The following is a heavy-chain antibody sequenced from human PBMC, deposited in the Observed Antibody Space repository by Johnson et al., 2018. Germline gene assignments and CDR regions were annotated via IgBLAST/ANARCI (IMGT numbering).Heavy chain of an antibody. J-gene: IGHJ6*04. CDR3: ARDDV. V-gene: IGHV4-59*01. CDR2: IYYSGST. CDR1: GGSISSYY. Sequence: QVQLVESGPGLVKPSETLSLTCTVSGGSISSYYWSWIRQPPGKGLEWIGYIYYSGSTNYNPSLKSRVTISVDTSKNQFSLKLTSVTAADTAVYYCARDDVWGEGTTVTVSS.